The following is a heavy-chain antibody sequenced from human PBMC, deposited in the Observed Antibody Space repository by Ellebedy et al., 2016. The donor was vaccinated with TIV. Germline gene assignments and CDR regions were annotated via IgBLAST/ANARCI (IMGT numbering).Heavy chain of an antibody. Sequence: LGGSLRLSCVASGFTFSGYSMSWVRQARGKGLEWVATIKQDGGEKFYVDSVKGRFTISRDNAKNSLYLQMDRLRGEDTAVYYCARGWWDYGAWGQGTQVTVSS. V-gene: IGHV3-7*01. D-gene: IGHD4/OR15-4a*01. CDR2: IKQDGGEK. CDR3: ARGWWDYGA. J-gene: IGHJ5*02. CDR1: GFTFSGYS.